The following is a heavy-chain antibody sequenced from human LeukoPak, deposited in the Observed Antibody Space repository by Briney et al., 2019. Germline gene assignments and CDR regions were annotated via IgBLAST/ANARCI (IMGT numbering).Heavy chain of an antibody. CDR2: ISYDGSSK. CDR1: GFTFSSYA. V-gene: IGHV3-30*04. J-gene: IGHJ4*02. CDR3: ARRDGSGSYFFDY. Sequence: GGSLRLSCAASGFTFSSYAMHWVRQAPGKGLEWVAVISYDGSSKYYADSVKGRFTISRDNSKNTMYLQMGSLRAEDTAIYYCARRDGSGSYFFDYWGQGTLVTVSS. D-gene: IGHD3-10*01.